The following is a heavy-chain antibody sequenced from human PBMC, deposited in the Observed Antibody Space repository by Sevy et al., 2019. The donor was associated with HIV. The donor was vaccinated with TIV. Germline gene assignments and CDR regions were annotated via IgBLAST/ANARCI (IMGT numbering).Heavy chain of an antibody. CDR2: INWNSGST. Sequence: GGSRRLSCAASGFTFDDYGMSWVRQAPGKGLEWVSGINWNSGSTGYADSVKGRFTISRDNAKNSLYLQMNSLRAEDTALYYCARVPPYCSSTSCWGPFDYWGQGTLVTVSS. CDR3: ARVPPYCSSTSCWGPFDY. J-gene: IGHJ4*02. V-gene: IGHV3-20*04. CDR1: GFTFDDYG. D-gene: IGHD2-2*01.